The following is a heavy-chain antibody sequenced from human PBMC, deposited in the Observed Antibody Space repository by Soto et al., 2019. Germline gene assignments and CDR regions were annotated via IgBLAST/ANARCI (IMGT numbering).Heavy chain of an antibody. V-gene: IGHV3-30*18. J-gene: IGHJ3*02. CDR2: ITYDGSHE. D-gene: IGHD1-26*01. Sequence: PGGSLRLSCVASGFTFSTYGMHWVRQAPGKGLKWVGVITYDGSHEFYADSVKGRFTISRENSKNTLYLQMNSLRAEDAAVYYCAKDWREHLPGDAFDIWGQGTMVTV. CDR3: AKDWREHLPGDAFDI. CDR1: GFTFSTYG.